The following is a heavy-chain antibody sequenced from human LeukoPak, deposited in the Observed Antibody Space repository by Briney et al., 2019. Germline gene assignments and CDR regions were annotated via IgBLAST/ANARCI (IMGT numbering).Heavy chain of an antibody. Sequence: GSLRLSCTASGFTFSNYAMSWFRQAPGKGLKWVSSISDSGNTPYYADSVKGLFTISRDNSKNTLYLQMSSLRAEDTAVYYCVQLLDDNPIRWYFGLWGRGTLVTVSS. CDR2: ISDSGNTP. J-gene: IGHJ2*01. CDR1: GFTFSNYA. D-gene: IGHD1-14*01. CDR3: VQLLDDNPIRWYFGL. V-gene: IGHV3-23*01.